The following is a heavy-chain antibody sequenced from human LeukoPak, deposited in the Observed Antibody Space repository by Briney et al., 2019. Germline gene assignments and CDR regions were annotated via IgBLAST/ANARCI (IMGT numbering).Heavy chain of an antibody. Sequence: GGSLRLSCAASGFTFNSFAMTWVRQAPGKGLEWVSGISGGGGSTYYADSVKGRFTISRDNAKNSLYLQMNSLRAEDTAVYYCARDSITIFGVVISYFDYWGQGTLVTVSS. CDR1: GFTFNSFA. CDR3: ARDSITIFGVVISYFDY. V-gene: IGHV3-23*01. D-gene: IGHD3-3*01. CDR2: ISGGGGST. J-gene: IGHJ4*02.